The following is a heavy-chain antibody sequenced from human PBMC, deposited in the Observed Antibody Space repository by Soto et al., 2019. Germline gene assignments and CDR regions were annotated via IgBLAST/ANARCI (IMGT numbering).Heavy chain of an antibody. V-gene: IGHV1-18*01. CDR3: ARDRGYGDYVTHYYYYGMDV. D-gene: IGHD4-17*01. CDR1: GYTFTSYG. J-gene: IGHJ6*02. Sequence: SVKVSCKASGYTFTSYGISWVRQAPGQGLEWMGWISAYNGNTNYAQKLQGRVTMTTDTSTSTAYMELRSLRSDDTAVYYCARDRGYGDYVTHYYYYGMDVWGQGTTVTVSS. CDR2: ISAYNGNT.